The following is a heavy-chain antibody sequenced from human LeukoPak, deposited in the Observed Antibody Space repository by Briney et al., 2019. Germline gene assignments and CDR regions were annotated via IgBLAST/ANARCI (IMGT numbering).Heavy chain of an antibody. CDR3: AKDGASMVATGYFDY. CDR1: GFTFSNYA. Sequence: GGSLRLSCAASGFTFSNYAMSWVRRAPGRGLEWVSAITGSGGDTYYADSVQGRFTISRDNSKNTLYLQMNSLRAEDTAVYYCAKDGASMVATGYFDYWGQGTLVTVSS. D-gene: IGHD5-12*01. J-gene: IGHJ4*02. V-gene: IGHV3-23*01. CDR2: ITGSGGDT.